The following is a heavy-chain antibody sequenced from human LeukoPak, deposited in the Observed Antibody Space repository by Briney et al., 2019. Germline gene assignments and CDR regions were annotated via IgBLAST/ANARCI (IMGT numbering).Heavy chain of an antibody. Sequence: GGSLRLSCEASGFTFSSYAMSWVRQAPGKGLEWVSGIIDSGDITYYANSVKGRFTISRDNSKNTLYLQMNSLRAEDTAVYYCAKDASPNPMPLFDSWGQGTLVTVSS. V-gene: IGHV3-23*01. CDR1: GFTFSSYA. CDR2: IIDSGDIT. CDR3: AKDASPNPMPLFDS. D-gene: IGHD2-2*01. J-gene: IGHJ4*02.